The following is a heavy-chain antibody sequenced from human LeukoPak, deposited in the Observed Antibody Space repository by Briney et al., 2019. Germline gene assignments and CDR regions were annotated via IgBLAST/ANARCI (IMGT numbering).Heavy chain of an antibody. Sequence: GPVKVSCNASGYTFTGYYMHWVRQAPGQGLEWMGWINPNSGGTNYAQKFQGRVTMTRDTSISTAYMELSRLRSDDTAVYYCARKVGIGWELLETYYFDYWGQGTLVTVSS. CDR3: ARKVGIGWELLETYYFDY. CDR2: INPNSGGT. CDR1: GYTFTGYY. D-gene: IGHD1-26*01. J-gene: IGHJ4*02. V-gene: IGHV1-2*02.